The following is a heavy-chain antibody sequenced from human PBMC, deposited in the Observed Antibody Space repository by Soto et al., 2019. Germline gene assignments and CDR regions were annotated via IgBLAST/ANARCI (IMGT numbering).Heavy chain of an antibody. V-gene: IGHV1-2*02. CDR2: INPNSGGT. CDR1: GYTFTGYY. Sequence: ASVKVSCKASGYTFTGYYMHWVRQAPGQGLEWMGWINPNSGGTNYAQKFQGRVTMTRDTSISTAYMELSRLRSDDTAVYYCARDEHINSYYDSSGYYGHFWGQGTLVTV. D-gene: IGHD3-22*01. CDR3: ARDEHINSYYDSSGYYGHF. J-gene: IGHJ4*02.